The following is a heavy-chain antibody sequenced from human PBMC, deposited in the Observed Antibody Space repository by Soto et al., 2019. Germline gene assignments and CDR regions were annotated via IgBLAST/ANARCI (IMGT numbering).Heavy chain of an antibody. J-gene: IGHJ4*02. CDR1: GGSISSSSYY. Sequence: SETLSLTCTVSGGSISSSSYYWGWIRQPPGKVLEWIGSIYYSGSTYYNPSLKSRVTISVDTSKNQFSLKLSSVTAADTAVYFCATESGSTYVYFDYWGQGTQVTDSS. CDR3: ATESGSTYVYFDY. V-gene: IGHV4-39*01. CDR2: IYYSGST. D-gene: IGHD1-26*01.